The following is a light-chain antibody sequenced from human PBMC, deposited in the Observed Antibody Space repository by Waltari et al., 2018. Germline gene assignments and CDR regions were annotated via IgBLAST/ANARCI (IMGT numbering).Light chain of an antibody. CDR2: DAS. J-gene: IGKJ1*01. V-gene: IGKV3-11*01. Sequence: EVVLTPSPATLSLSPGESATISCRASQSVSVYLAWYQQRPGQAPRLLIYDASDRATGVPARFSGSGSGTDFTLTISSLEPEDFAVYYCQQRTDRPPVTFGQGTRVEMK. CDR1: QSVSVY. CDR3: QQRTDRPPVT.